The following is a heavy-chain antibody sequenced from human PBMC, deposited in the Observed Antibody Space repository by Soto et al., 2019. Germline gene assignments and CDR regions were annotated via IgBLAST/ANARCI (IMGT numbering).Heavy chain of an antibody. CDR3: ARGTVVAATLFDY. D-gene: IGHD2-15*01. CDR2: IKQDGSEK. CDR1: GFTFSSYW. V-gene: IGHV3-7*01. Sequence: EVQLVESGGGLVQPGGSLRLSCAASGFTFSSYWMSWVRQAPGKGLEWVANIKQDGSEKYYVDSVKGRFTISRDNAKNSLYLQINSLRAEDTAVYYCARGTVVAATLFDYWGQGTLVTVSS. J-gene: IGHJ4*02.